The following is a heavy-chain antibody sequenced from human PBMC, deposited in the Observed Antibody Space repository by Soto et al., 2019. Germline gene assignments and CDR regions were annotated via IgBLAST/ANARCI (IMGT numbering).Heavy chain of an antibody. CDR2: IKQDGSEK. J-gene: IGHJ6*02. D-gene: IGHD3-3*01. V-gene: IGHV3-7*01. CDR3: ARASYYDFWSGYYTHYYYGMDV. CDR1: GFTFSSYW. Sequence: EVQLVESGGGLVQPGGSLRLSCAASGFTFSSYWMSWVRQAPGKGLEWVANIKQDGSEKYYVDSVKGRFTISRDNAKNSLYLQMNSLRAEDTDVYYCARASYYDFWSGYYTHYYYGMDVWGQGTTVTVSS.